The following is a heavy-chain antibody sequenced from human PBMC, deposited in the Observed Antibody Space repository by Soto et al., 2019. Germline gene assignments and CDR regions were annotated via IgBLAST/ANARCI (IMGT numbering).Heavy chain of an antibody. Sequence: PSETLSLTCAVYGGSFSGYYWSWIRQPPGKGLEWIGEINHSGSTNYNPSLKSRVTISVDTSKNQFSLKLSSVTAADTAVYYCARVGSYCSGGTSDDCPGYYYYYMDVWGKGTTVTVSS. CDR1: GGSFSGYY. CDR2: INHSGST. CDR3: ARVGSYCSGGTSDDCPGYYYYYMDV. V-gene: IGHV4-34*01. D-gene: IGHD2-15*01. J-gene: IGHJ6*03.